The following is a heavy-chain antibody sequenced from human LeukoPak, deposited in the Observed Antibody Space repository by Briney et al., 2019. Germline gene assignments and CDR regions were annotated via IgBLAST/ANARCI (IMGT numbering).Heavy chain of an antibody. CDR3: TRLGYCSGGSCYDDC. CDR2: IRSKANSDAT. CDR1: GFTFSGPA. Sequence: GGSLKLSCAASGFTFSGPAMHWVRQASGKGLEWVGRIRSKANSDATAYAASVRGRFTISRDDSKNTAYLQMNSLKTEDTAVYYCTRLGYCSGGSCYDDCWGQGTLVTVSS. D-gene: IGHD2-15*01. J-gene: IGHJ4*02. V-gene: IGHV3-73*01.